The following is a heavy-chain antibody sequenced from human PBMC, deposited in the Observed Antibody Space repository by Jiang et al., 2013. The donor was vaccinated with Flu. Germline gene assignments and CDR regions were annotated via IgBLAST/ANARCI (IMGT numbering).Heavy chain of an antibody. CDR3: ARQGSGNRNWFDP. J-gene: IGHJ5*02. CDR2: TYYRSKWNN. Sequence: QTLSLTCDISGDSVSSIDAAWNWIRQSPSRGLEWLGRTYYRSKWNNDYSPSVRSRIVINPDTSKNHFSLQLDSLTPEDTAVYYCARQGSGNRNWFDPWGQGTLVIVSS. V-gene: IGHV6-1*01. CDR1: GDSVSSIDAA. D-gene: IGHD3-10*01.